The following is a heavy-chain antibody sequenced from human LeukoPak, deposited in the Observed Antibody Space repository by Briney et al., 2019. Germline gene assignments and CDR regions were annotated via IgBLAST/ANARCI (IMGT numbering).Heavy chain of an antibody. CDR1: GGSISSYY. J-gene: IGHJ4*02. Sequence: KSSETLSLTCTVSGGSISSYYWSWIRQPPGKGLEWIGYIYYSGSTNYNPSLKSRVTISVDTSKNQFSLKLSSVTAADTAVYYCARQALWFFDHWGQGTLVTVSP. CDR2: IYYSGST. CDR3: ARQALWFFDH. V-gene: IGHV4-59*01. D-gene: IGHD2-21*01.